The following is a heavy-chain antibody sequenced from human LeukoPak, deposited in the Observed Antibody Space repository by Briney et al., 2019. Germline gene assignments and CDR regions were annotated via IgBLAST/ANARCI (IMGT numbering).Heavy chain of an antibody. D-gene: IGHD3-10*01. J-gene: IGHJ4*02. CDR3: ARGTSLWFGELLPIDFDY. CDR1: GYSFTTYW. Sequence: GESLKISCEGSGYSFTTYWIAWVRQMPGKGLEWMGIIYPGDSDTRYSPSFRGQVTISADKSISTAYLQWSSLKASDTAMYYCARGTSLWFGELLPIDFDYWGQGTLSPSPQ. CDR2: IYPGDSDT. V-gene: IGHV5-51*01.